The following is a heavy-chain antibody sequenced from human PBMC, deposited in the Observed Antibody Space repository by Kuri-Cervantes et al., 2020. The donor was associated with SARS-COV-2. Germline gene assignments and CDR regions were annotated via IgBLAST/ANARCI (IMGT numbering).Heavy chain of an antibody. CDR1: GYSISSGYY. D-gene: IGHD3-3*01. Sequence: SETLSLTCTVSGYSISSGYYWGWTRQPPGKGLEWIGSIYHSGSTYYNPSLKSRVTISVDTSKNQFSLKLSSVTAADTAVYYCAKVETASLDYWGQGTLVTVSS. CDR2: IYHSGST. V-gene: IGHV4-38-2*02. CDR3: AKVETASLDY. J-gene: IGHJ4*02.